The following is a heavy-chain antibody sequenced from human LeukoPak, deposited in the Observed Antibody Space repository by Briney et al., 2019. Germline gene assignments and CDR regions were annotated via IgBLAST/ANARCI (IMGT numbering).Heavy chain of an antibody. V-gene: IGHV3-11*01. CDR2: ISSSGSTI. D-gene: IGHD6-13*01. CDR1: GFTFSDYD. CDR3: AGDTILLSTKPDSRSYYTDV. J-gene: IGHJ6*03. Sequence: GGSLRLSCAASGFTFSDYDMSWIRQAPGKGLEWVAYISSSGSTIYYADSVKGRFTISRDNSKNSLYLQMNSLRAEDTAVYYCAGDTILLSTKPDSRSYYTDVWGKGTTVTVSS.